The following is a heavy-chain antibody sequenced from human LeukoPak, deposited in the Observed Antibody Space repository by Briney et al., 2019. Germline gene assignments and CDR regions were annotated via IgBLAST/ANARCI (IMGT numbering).Heavy chain of an antibody. J-gene: IGHJ3*02. CDR1: GFSLSTSGMC. Sequence: ESGPTLVNPTQTLTLTCTFSGFSLSTSGMCVSWLRQPPGKALEWLARIDWDDDKYYSTSLKTRLTISKDTSKNQVVLTMTNMDPVDTATYYCARPAVAGVSSAFDIWGQGTMVTVSS. CDR2: IDWDDDK. CDR3: ARPAVAGVSSAFDI. D-gene: IGHD6-19*01. V-gene: IGHV2-70*11.